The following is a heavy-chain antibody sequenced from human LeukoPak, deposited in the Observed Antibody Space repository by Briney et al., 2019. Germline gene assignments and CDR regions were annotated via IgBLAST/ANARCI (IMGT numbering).Heavy chain of an antibody. V-gene: IGHV3-7*03. J-gene: IGHJ4*02. CDR3: ARGTYYYGSGSPETGY. D-gene: IGHD3-10*01. Sequence: GGSLRLSCVASGFTFSGYWMSWVRQAPGKGLEWMANIKQDGSEKYYVDSVKGRFTISRDNAKNSLYLQMNRLRAEDTAVYYCARGTYYYGSGSPETGYWGQGTLVTVSS. CDR1: GFTFSGYW. CDR2: IKQDGSEK.